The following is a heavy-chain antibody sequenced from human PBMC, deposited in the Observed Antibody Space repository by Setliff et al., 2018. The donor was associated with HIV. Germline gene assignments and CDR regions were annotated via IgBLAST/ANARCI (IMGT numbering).Heavy chain of an antibody. CDR2: IFYTGST. Sequence: PSETLSLTCIVSGGSISSDNYYWGWVRQPPGKGLEWIGSIFYTGSTDYNPSLRSRVTISIDTTKNQFYLKMSSVTAADTAVYYCARRRPPPSGFYSKYYMDVWGKGTTVTVSS. D-gene: IGHD3-3*01. CDR3: ARRRPPPSGFYSKYYMDV. J-gene: IGHJ6*03. V-gene: IGHV4-39*07. CDR1: GGSISSDNYY.